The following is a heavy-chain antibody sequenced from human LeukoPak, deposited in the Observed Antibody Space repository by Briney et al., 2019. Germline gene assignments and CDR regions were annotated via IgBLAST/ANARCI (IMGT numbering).Heavy chain of an antibody. CDR3: AREGTYYDSSGYYVS. D-gene: IGHD3-22*01. Sequence: GGSLRLSCAASGFTFSNFAMTWVRQAPGKGLEWVSVISGSGGKTYYADSVKGRFTLSRDNSNRTLFLEMSSLRVEDTAVYYCAREGTYYDSSGYYVSWGQGTLVTVSA. J-gene: IGHJ5*02. CDR1: GFTFSNFA. V-gene: IGHV3-23*01. CDR2: ISGSGGKT.